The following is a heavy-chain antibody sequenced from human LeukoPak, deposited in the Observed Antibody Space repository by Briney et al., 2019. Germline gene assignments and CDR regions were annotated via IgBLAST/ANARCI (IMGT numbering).Heavy chain of an antibody. CDR2: ISGSSSTI. CDR3: ARGSTYYDSSGQVPFDY. CDR1: GFTFRSYS. J-gene: IGHJ4*02. D-gene: IGHD3-22*01. Sequence: GGSLRLSCAASGFTFRSYSMNWVRQAPGKGLEWGSYISGSSSTIYYADSVKGRFTISRDNGKNTLYLQMNSLRAEDTAVYYCARGSTYYDSSGQVPFDYWGQGTLVTVSS. V-gene: IGHV3-48*01.